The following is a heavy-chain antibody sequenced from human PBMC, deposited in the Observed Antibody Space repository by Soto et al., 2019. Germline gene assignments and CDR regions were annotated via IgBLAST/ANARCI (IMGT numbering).Heavy chain of an antibody. CDR2: VRSKANNYAT. CDR1: GFTFSASA. D-gene: IGHD2-2*01. J-gene: IGHJ3*02. Sequence: EVQLVESGGGLVQPGGSLKLSCAASGFTFSASAMHWVRQASGKGLEWLGRVRSKANNYATAYAASVKGRFTISRDDSKNTAYLQMNSLKTEDTAVYYCTRWRGLGPVPPETFDIWGQGTMVTVSS. V-gene: IGHV3-73*02. CDR3: TRWRGLGPVPPETFDI.